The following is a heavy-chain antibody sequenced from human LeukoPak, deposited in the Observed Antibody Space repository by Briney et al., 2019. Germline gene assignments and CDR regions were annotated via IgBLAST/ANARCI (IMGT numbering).Heavy chain of an antibody. V-gene: IGHV3-7*01. CDR2: IKSDGAEE. D-gene: IGHD3-22*01. CDR3: AGGGGYLIDY. J-gene: IGHJ4*02. Sequence: GGSLRLSCTASGFTFSSYWMNWVRQVPGKELEWVAIIKSDGAEEHYLDSVKGRFTISRDNANNLLFLQMNNLRAEDTAVYYCAGGGGYLIDYWGQGTLVTVSS. CDR1: GFTFSSYW.